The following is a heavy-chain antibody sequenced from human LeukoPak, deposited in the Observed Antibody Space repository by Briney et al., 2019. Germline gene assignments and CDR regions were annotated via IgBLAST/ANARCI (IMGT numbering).Heavy chain of an antibody. CDR1: GYTFTGYY. CDR3: ARLHGTDKYYYDSSGYFGD. V-gene: IGHV1-2*02. D-gene: IGHD3-22*01. CDR2: INPNSGGT. J-gene: IGHJ4*02. Sequence: GASVKVSCKASGYTFTGYYMHWVRQAPGQGLEWMGWINPNSGGTNYAQKFQGRVTMTRDTSISTAYMELSSLRSEDTAVYYCARLHGTDKYYYDSSGYFGDWGQGTLVTVSS.